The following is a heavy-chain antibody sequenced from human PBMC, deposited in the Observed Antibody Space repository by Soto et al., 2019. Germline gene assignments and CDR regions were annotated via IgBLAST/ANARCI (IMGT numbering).Heavy chain of an antibody. CDR3: AKAIAVAGFYYYYGMDV. J-gene: IGHJ6*02. Sequence: GGSLRLSCAASGFTFSSYGMHWVRQAPGKGLEWVAVISYDGSNKYYADSVKGRFTISRDNSKNTLYLQMNSLRAEDTAVYYCAKAIAVAGFYYYYGMDVWGQGTTVTVSS. CDR2: ISYDGSNK. CDR1: GFTFSSYG. V-gene: IGHV3-30*18. D-gene: IGHD6-19*01.